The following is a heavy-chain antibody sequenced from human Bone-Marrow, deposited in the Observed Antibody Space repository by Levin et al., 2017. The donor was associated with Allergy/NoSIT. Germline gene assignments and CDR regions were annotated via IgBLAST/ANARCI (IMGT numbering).Heavy chain of an antibody. Sequence: GGSLRLSCAASGFTFNNFDMIWVRQVPGKGLQWVSSISANGRNTHYAVSVKGRFTISRDNAKNSLFLEMNSLRAEDTSLYYCARLGFYTGRHHMDVWGKGTTVTVSS. D-gene: IGHD2/OR15-2a*01. CDR1: GFTFNNFD. CDR2: ISANGRNT. V-gene: IGHV3-21*01. J-gene: IGHJ6*03. CDR3: ARLGFYTGRHHMDV.